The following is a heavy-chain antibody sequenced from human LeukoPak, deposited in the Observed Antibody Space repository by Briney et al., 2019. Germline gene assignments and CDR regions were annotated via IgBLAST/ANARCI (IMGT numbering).Heavy chain of an antibody. J-gene: IGHJ4*02. Sequence: PGGSLRLSCAASGFTFSSYCMSWVRQAQGKGLEWVADIKQDGSEKYYVDSVKGRFTISRDNAKNSLYLQMNSLRAEDTAVYYCAREPINYGSGSYSFDYWGQGTLVTVSS. CDR3: AREPINYGSGSYSFDY. D-gene: IGHD3-10*01. CDR2: IKQDGSEK. V-gene: IGHV3-7*01. CDR1: GFTFSSYC.